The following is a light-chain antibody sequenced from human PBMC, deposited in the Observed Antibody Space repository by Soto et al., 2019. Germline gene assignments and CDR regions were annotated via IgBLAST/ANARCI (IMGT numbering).Light chain of an antibody. CDR3: QQRSNWPRIA. CDR1: QSVSSY. Sequence: EIVMTQSPATLSVSPGERATLSCRASQSVSSYLAWYQQKPGQAPRLLIYDASNRATGIPARFSGSGSGTDFTLTISSLEPEDFAVYYCQQRSNWPRIAFGPGTKVDIK. J-gene: IGKJ3*01. CDR2: DAS. V-gene: IGKV3-11*01.